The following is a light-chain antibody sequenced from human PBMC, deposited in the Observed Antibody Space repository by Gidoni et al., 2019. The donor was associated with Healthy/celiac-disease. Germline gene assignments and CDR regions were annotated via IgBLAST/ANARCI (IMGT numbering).Light chain of an antibody. CDR1: QSISSR. Sequence: DIQMTQSPSTLSASVGDRVTITCRASQSISSRLAWYQQKPGKAPKLLIYDASSLESGVPSRFSGSGSGTEFTLTISSLQPDDFATYYCQQYNSYSGTFGQGTKVEIK. J-gene: IGKJ1*01. CDR2: DAS. V-gene: IGKV1-5*01. CDR3: QQYNSYSGT.